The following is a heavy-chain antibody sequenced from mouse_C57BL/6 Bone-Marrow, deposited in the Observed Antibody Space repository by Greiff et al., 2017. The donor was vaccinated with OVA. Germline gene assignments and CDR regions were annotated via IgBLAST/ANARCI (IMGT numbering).Heavy chain of an antibody. CDR1: GYAFSSYW. CDR2: IYPGDGDT. V-gene: IGHV1-80*01. D-gene: IGHD1-1*01. J-gene: IGHJ2*01. Sequence: QVQLQQSGAELVKPGASVKISCKASGYAFSSYWMNWVKQRPGKGLEWIGQIYPGDGDTNYNGKFKGKATLTADKSSSTAYMQLSSLTSEDSAVYFCARRHYGVRGLDYWGQGTTLTVSS. CDR3: ARRHYGVRGLDY.